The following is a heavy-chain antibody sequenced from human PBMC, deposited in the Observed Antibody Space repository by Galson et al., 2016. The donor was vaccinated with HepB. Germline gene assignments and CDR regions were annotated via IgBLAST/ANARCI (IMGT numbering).Heavy chain of an antibody. Sequence: SLRLSCAASGFTFGDYAMTWVRQSPGKGLEWASAITGSGGVTYYADSVRGRFTISSDNPKNMVYLQMNSLRADDTATYYCAKDVFSSGWPNVFDSWGQGTLV. J-gene: IGHJ4*02. CDR2: ITGSGGVT. V-gene: IGHV3-23*01. CDR3: AKDVFSSGWPNVFDS. D-gene: IGHD6-19*01. CDR1: GFTFGDYA.